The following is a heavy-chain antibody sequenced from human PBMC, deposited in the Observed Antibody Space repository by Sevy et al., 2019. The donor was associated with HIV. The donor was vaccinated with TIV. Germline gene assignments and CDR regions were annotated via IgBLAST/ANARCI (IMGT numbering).Heavy chain of an antibody. CDR3: IRSRLYGCTAMVPDY. J-gene: IGHJ4*02. D-gene: IGHD5-18*01. Sequence: GGSLRLSCTTSGFTLDDYAMSWVRQAPGKGLEWVAFMRSKTFGGTTEYAASVKGRFTISRDDSKAIAYLQMISLKTEDTGVYYCIRSRLYGCTAMVPDYWGQGTLVTVSS. CDR2: MRSKTFGGTT. V-gene: IGHV3-49*04. CDR1: GFTLDDYA.